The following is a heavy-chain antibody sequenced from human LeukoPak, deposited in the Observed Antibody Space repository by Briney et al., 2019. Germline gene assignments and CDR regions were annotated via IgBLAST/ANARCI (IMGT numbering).Heavy chain of an antibody. D-gene: IGHD3-3*01. Sequence: ASVKVSCKASGGTFSSYAISWVRQAPGQGLEWMGGIIPIFGTANYAQKFQGRVTITADESTGTAYMELSSLRSEDTAVYHCARSGVAEGAFDIWGQGTMVTVSS. CDR2: IIPIFGTA. CDR1: GGTFSSYA. V-gene: IGHV1-69*13. J-gene: IGHJ3*02. CDR3: ARSGVAEGAFDI.